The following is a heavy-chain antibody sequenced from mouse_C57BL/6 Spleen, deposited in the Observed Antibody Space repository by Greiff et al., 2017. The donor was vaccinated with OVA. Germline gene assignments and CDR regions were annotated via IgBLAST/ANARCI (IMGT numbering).Heavy chain of an antibody. J-gene: IGHJ2*01. CDR2: ISYDGSN. CDR1: GYSITSGYY. Sequence: EVKLMESGPGLVKPSQSLSLTCSVTGYSITSGYYWNWIRQFPGNKLEWMGYISYDGSNNYNPSLKNRISITRDTSKNQFFLKLNSVTTEDTATYYCAREMNYGNYYWGQGTTLTVSS. D-gene: IGHD2-1*01. V-gene: IGHV3-6*01. CDR3: AREMNYGNYY.